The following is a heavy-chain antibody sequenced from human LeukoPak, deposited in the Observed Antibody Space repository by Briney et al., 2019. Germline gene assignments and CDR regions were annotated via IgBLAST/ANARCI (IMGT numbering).Heavy chain of an antibody. CDR2: IYYSGST. D-gene: IGHD3-16*01. J-gene: IGHJ4*02. CDR3: ARGRYGWLLFDY. CDR1: GGSMSSYY. Sequence: SETLSLTCTVSGGSMSSYYWSWIRQPPGKGLEWIGYIYYSGSTNYNPSLKSRVTISVDTSKNQFTLNLSSVTAADTAVYYCARGRYGWLLFDYWGQGTLVTVSS. V-gene: IGHV4-59*01.